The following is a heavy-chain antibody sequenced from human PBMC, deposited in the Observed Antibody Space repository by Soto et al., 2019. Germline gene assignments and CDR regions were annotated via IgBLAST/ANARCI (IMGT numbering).Heavy chain of an antibody. CDR1: GFSLSTSGVG. D-gene: IGHD1-1*01. Sequence: SGPTLVNPTQTLTLTCTFSGFSLSTSGVGVGWIRQPPGKALEWLALIYWDDGKRYSPSLNNRLTITKDTSKNQVVLTMTNMDPVDTATYYCAHRRDGRNVYNVFDYWGQGTLVTVSS. V-gene: IGHV2-5*02. CDR2: IYWDDGK. J-gene: IGHJ4*02. CDR3: AHRRDGRNVYNVFDY.